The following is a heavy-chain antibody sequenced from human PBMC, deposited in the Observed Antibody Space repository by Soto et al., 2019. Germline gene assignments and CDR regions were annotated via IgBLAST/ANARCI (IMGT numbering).Heavy chain of an antibody. CDR1: GYSFTSYW. D-gene: IGHD6-13*01. CDR2: IYPGDSDT. V-gene: IGHV5-51*01. Sequence: GESLKISCKGSGYSFTSYWIGWVRQMPGKGLEWMGIIYPGDSDTRYSPSFQGQVTISANKSVSTAYLQWSSLKASDTAMYYCARHDSRSWSSYYGMDVWGQGTTVTVSS. CDR3: ARHDSRSWSSYYGMDV. J-gene: IGHJ6*02.